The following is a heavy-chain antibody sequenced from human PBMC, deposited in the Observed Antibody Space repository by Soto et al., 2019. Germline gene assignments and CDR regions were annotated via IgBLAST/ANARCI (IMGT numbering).Heavy chain of an antibody. Sequence: EVQLAESGGGVAQPGGSLRLSCAASGFTLSGYAMDWVRQAPGKGLEYVSGISSNGVSTYYANSVQGRFTISRDNSKNMVDLQMGSLRPEDMVVYYCARRARPDFYYMDVWGKGTTVTVSS. CDR2: ISSNGVST. CDR3: ARRARPDFYYMDV. CDR1: GFTLSGYA. J-gene: IGHJ6*03. V-gene: IGHV3-64*01. D-gene: IGHD6-6*01.